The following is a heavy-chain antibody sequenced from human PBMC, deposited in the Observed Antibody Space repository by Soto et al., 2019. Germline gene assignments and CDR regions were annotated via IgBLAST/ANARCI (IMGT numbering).Heavy chain of an antibody. D-gene: IGHD3-10*01. CDR2: ISGSGGST. V-gene: IGHV3-23*01. CDR1: GFTFSSYA. CDR3: AKDPLAGRATLNFFDY. Sequence: EVQLLESGGGLVQPGGSLRLSCAASGFTFSSYAMSWVRQAPGKGLAWVSAISGSGGSTYYADSVKGRLTISRDKSKNTLYLQMNSLRAEDTAVYYWAKDPLAGRATLNFFDYWCQGTLVTVSS. J-gene: IGHJ4*02.